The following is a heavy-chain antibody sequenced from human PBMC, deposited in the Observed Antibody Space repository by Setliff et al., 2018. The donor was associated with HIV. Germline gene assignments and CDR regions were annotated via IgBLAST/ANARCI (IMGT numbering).Heavy chain of an antibody. Sequence: PGGSLRLSCAASGFTFGNYAMLWVRQAPGKGLEYVSSISFSGTDTFYGDSVKGRFTISRDNSRNTLFLQMNNLRPEDTATYYCVRDPIEGSPDYFDYWGQGALVTVSS. D-gene: IGHD1-26*01. CDR2: ISFSGTDT. CDR3: VRDPIEGSPDYFDY. CDR1: GFTFGNYA. V-gene: IGHV3-23*01. J-gene: IGHJ4*02.